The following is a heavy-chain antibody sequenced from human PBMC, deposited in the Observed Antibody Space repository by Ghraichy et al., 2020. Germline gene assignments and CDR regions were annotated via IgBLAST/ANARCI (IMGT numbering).Heavy chain of an antibody. CDR1: GFTFDDYA. Sequence: GGSLRLSCAASGFTFDDYAMHWVRQAPGKGLEWVSGISWNSGSIGYADSVKGRFTISRDNAKNSLYLQMNSLRAEDTALYYCAAGYCSSTSCFKRRSNYYYYMDVWGKGTTVTVSS. D-gene: IGHD2-2*01. J-gene: IGHJ6*03. V-gene: IGHV3-9*01. CDR2: ISWNSGSI. CDR3: AAGYCSSTSCFKRRSNYYYYMDV.